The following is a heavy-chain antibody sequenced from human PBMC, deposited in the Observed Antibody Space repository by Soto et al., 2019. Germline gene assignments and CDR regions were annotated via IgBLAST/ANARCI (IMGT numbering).Heavy chain of an antibody. V-gene: IGHV1-18*04. CDR2: IFPYTGDT. CDR3: ARGGFSSSWRLDY. Sequence: QVYLVQSGAEVKKPGASVKVSCKASAYDFNTYSINWVRLAPGQGLEWMGSIFPYTGDTHYAQNRQARFTMTRDTSTNTAYMDLARLQFDDTAVYYCARGGFSSSWRLDYWGQGTLVTVSS. D-gene: IGHD6-13*01. CDR1: AYDFNTYS. J-gene: IGHJ4*02.